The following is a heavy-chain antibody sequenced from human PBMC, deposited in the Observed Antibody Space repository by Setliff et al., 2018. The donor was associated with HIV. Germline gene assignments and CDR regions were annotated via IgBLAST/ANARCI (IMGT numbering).Heavy chain of an antibody. J-gene: IGHJ5*02. D-gene: IGHD3-22*01. V-gene: IGHV4-34*01. Sequence: SETLSLTCAVYGESFSGYFWSWIRQPPGKGLEWIGEINHSGRTYYNPSLKSRVTMSVDTSKNQFSLKLSSVTAADTAVYYCARVRVYDFDSSGYPLKWFDPWGQGTLVTVSS. CDR2: INHSGRT. CDR3: ARVRVYDFDSSGYPLKWFDP. CDR1: GESFSGYF.